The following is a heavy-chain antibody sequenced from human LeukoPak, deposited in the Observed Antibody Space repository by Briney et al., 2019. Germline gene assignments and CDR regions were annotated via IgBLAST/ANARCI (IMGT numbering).Heavy chain of an antibody. CDR3: ARLLGRYSSGWDAFDI. J-gene: IGHJ3*02. CDR1: GYSFTNYW. Sequence: GESLKISCKGSGYSFTNYWIGWVRQMPGKGLELMGTIYPGDSDTRYSPSFQGQVTISADKSISTAYLQWSSLKASDTAMYYCARLLGRYSSGWDAFDIWGQGTMVTVSS. CDR2: IYPGDSDT. V-gene: IGHV5-51*01. D-gene: IGHD6-19*01.